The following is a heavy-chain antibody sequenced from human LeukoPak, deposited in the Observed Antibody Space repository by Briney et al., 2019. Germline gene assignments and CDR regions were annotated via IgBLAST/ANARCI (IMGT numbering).Heavy chain of an antibody. D-gene: IGHD5-24*01. V-gene: IGHV5-51*01. CDR3: ARRGMATITDAFDI. CDR2: IYPGDSDT. CDR1: GYSFTSYW. J-gene: IGHJ3*02. Sequence: HGESLKISCKGSGYSFTSYWIGWVRPMPGKGMEWMGIIYPGDSDTRYSPSFQGQVTISADKSISTAYLQWSSLKASDTAMYYCARRGMATITDAFDIWGQGTMVTVSS.